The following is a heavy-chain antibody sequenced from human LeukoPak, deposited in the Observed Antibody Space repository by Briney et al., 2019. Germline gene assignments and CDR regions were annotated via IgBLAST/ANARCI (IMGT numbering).Heavy chain of an antibody. CDR1: GYTFTGYC. V-gene: IGHV1-2*02. J-gene: IGHJ2*01. D-gene: IGHD2-15*01. CDR2: INPNSGGT. CDR3: ARERAGYCSGGSCYREGYFDL. Sequence: ASVKVSCKASGYTFTGYCMHWVRQAPGQGLEWMGWINPNSGGTNYAQKFQGRVTMTRDTSISTAYMELSRLRSDDTAVYYCARERAGYCSGGSCYREGYFDLWGRGTLVTVSS.